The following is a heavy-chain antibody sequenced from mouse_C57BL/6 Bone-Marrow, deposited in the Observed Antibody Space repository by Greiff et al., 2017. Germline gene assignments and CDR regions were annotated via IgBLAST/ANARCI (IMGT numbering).Heavy chain of an antibody. J-gene: IGHJ3*01. CDR2: ISDGGSYI. Sequence: EVMLVESGGGLVKPGGSLKLSCAASGFTFSSYAMSWVRQTPEKRLEWVATISDGGSYIYYPDNVKGRFTIYRDDAKNILYLQMSHLKSEDTAMYYCAKDEGKAYWGQGTLVTVSA. CDR1: GFTFSSYA. CDR3: AKDEGKAY. V-gene: IGHV5-4*01.